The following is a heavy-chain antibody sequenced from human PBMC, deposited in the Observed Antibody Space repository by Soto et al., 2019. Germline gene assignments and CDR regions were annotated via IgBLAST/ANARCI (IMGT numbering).Heavy chain of an antibody. J-gene: IGHJ4*02. V-gene: IGHV3-30*18. Sequence: QVQLVESGGGVVQPGRSLRLSCAASGFTFSSYGMHWVRQAPGKGLEWVALISYEGSNKYYADSVKGRFTISRDNSKNTLYLQMNSRRAEDTAVYYCAKEKRYSGYTIDYWGQGTLVTVSS. D-gene: IGHD5-12*01. CDR1: GFTFSSYG. CDR3: AKEKRYSGYTIDY. CDR2: ISYEGSNK.